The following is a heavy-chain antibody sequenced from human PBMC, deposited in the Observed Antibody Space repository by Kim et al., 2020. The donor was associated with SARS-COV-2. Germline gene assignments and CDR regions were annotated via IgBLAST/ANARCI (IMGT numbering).Heavy chain of an antibody. CDR3: LVGGKDDY. J-gene: IGHJ4*02. CDR2: GGTT. Sequence: GGTTNYAAPVKGRFTISRDDSKNTLYLQMNSLKTEDTAVYYCLVGGKDDYWGQGTLVTVSS. V-gene: IGHV3-15*06. D-gene: IGHD1-26*01.